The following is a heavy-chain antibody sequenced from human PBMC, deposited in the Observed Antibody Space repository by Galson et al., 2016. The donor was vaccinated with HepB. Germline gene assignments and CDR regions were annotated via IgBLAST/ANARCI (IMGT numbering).Heavy chain of an antibody. CDR2: ISGSGGST. J-gene: IGHJ4*02. V-gene: IGHV3-23*01. Sequence: SLRLSCAASGFTFTNYALNWVRQAPGKGLEWVSGISGSGGSTYYADSVKGRFTISRDQSNNTLHLQMNSLRAEDTAIYSCAKDISALVLPAAIDYWGQGTLVTVSS. D-gene: IGHD2-2*02. CDR1: GFTFTNYA. CDR3: AKDISALVLPAAIDY.